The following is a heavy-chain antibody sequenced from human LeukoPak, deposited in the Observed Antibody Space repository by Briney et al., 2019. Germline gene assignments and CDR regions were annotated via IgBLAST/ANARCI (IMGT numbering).Heavy chain of an antibody. CDR3: ARHLTGWSFY. CDR2: VYYSGST. Sequence: SETPSLTCTVSGGSISSYYWSWIRQPPGKGLEWIGYVYYSGSTNYNPSLKSRVTISVDTSKNQFSLKLSSVTAADTAVYYCARHLTGWSFYWGQGTLVTVSS. D-gene: IGHD3-10*01. J-gene: IGHJ4*02. CDR1: GGSISSYY. V-gene: IGHV4-59*08.